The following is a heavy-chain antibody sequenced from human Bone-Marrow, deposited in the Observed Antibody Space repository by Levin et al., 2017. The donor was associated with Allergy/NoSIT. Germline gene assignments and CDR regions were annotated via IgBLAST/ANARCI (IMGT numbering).Heavy chain of an antibody. CDR1: GFTFSKYW. CDR3: ARDGSNGFDC. CDR2: IKEDGSEI. J-gene: IGHJ4*02. D-gene: IGHD2-15*01. V-gene: IGHV3-7*01. Sequence: GGSLRLSCAASGFTFSKYWMAWVRQAPGKGLEGVANIKEDGSEIYYVDSVKGRFTISRDDSKNAVYLQMNSLRAEDTAGYYCARDGSNGFDCWGQGTLVTVSS.